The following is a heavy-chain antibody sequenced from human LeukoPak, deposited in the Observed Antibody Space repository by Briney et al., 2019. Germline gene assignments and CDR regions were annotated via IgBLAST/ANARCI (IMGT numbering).Heavy chain of an antibody. Sequence: GGSLRLSCAASGFTVSSNYMSWVRQAPGKGLVWVSRINSDGSSTSYADSVKGRFTISRDNAKNTLYLQMNSLRAEDTAVYYCAREKGYCSSTSCRYFDYWGQGTLVTVSS. J-gene: IGHJ4*02. CDR1: GFTVSSNY. CDR3: AREKGYCSSTSCRYFDY. CDR2: INSDGSST. D-gene: IGHD2-2*01. V-gene: IGHV3-74*01.